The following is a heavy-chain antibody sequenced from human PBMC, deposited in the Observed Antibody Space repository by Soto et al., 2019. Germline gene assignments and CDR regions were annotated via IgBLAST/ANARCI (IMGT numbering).Heavy chain of an antibody. Sequence: GGSLRLSCVASGFPFSSYGMHWVRQAPGKGLEWVAIISYDGSNTYYADSVKGRFTISRDNSKNTLYLQMNSLRAEDTSVYYCAKEGGLSGSYYISSSYYFDYWGQGTLVTVS. CDR3: AKEGGLSGSYYISSSYYFDY. D-gene: IGHD1-26*01. J-gene: IGHJ4*02. CDR2: ISYDGSNT. CDR1: GFPFSSYG. V-gene: IGHV3-30*18.